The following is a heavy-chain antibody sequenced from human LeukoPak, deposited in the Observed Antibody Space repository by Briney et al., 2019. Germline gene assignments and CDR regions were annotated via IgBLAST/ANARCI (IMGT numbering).Heavy chain of an antibody. CDR2: FDPEDGET. CDR1: GYTLTELS. D-gene: IGHD2-2*01. V-gene: IGHV1-24*01. J-gene: IGHJ4*02. CDR3: ARVRGSENTGGRRGYCSSTSCSFDY. Sequence: ASVKVSCKVSGYTLTELSMHWVRQAPGKGLEWMGGFDPEDGETIYAQKFQGRVTMTEDTSTDTAYMELSSLRSEDTAVYYCARVRGSENTGGRRGYCSSTSCSFDYWGQGTLVTVSS.